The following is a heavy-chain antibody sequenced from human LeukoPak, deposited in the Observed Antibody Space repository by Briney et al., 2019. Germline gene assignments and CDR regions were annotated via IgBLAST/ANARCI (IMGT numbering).Heavy chain of an antibody. CDR1: GGTFSSYA. Sequence: SVTVSCMASGGTFSSYAISSVRQAPGQGGEWMGRIIPIFGTANYAQTFQGRVTITTDASTSTAYMELSSLRSGDRAVYSGARVTYSSGCYRSRDYYYMGVWGKGTTVTVSS. J-gene: IGHJ6*03. CDR2: IIPIFGTA. CDR3: ARVTYSSGCYRSRDYYYMGV. D-gene: IGHD6-19*01. V-gene: IGHV1-69*05.